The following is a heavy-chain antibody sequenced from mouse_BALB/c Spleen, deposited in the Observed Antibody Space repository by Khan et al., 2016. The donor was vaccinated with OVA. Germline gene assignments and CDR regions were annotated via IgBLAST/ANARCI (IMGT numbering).Heavy chain of an antibody. V-gene: IGHV3-2*02. D-gene: IGHD2-14*01. CDR3: ARSIYSSYGYALDY. CDR2: ISSTGST. J-gene: IGHJ4*01. Sequence: EVQLQESGPGLEKPSQSLYLTCTVTGYSITSYYARNGIRELPGNKQEWRGYISSTGSTSYKPSLKGRISITRDTSKTQIIVQLKYVNTENTATYSCARSIYSSYGYALDYWGRGTSVTVSS. CDR1: GYSITSYYA.